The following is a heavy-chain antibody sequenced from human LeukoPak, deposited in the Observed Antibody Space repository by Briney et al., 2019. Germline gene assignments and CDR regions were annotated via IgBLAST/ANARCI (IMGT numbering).Heavy chain of an antibody. Sequence: GASLRLSCAASGFTLTSNAMSWVRQAPGKGLEWVSSISGSDDSTYCADSVKGRFTISRDTSTNTLYLQMNSLRAEDTAVYYCAKNRHNFWSDYMRWGQGTLVTVSS. CDR1: GFTLTSNA. J-gene: IGHJ4*02. D-gene: IGHD3-3*01. V-gene: IGHV3-23*01. CDR2: ISGSDDST. CDR3: AKNRHNFWSDYMR.